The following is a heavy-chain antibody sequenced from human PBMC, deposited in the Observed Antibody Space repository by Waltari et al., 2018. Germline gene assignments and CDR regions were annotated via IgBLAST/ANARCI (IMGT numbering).Heavy chain of an antibody. CDR1: GGSFCGYY. J-gene: IGHJ3*02. Sequence: QVQLQQWGAGLLTPSETLSLTCAVYGGSFCGYYWSWIRQPPGKGLEWIGEINHSGSTNYNPSLKSRVTISVDTSKNQFSLKLSSVTAADTAVYYCARGVEEVYAFDIWGQGTMVTVSS. CDR2: INHSGST. V-gene: IGHV4-34*01. CDR3: ARGVEEVYAFDI.